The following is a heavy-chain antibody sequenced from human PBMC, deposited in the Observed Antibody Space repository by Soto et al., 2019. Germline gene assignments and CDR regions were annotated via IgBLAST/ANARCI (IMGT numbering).Heavy chain of an antibody. D-gene: IGHD1-26*01. V-gene: IGHV3-33*01. CDR2: IYYDGSHE. Sequence: QVQLVESGGGVVQPGRSLRLSCAASGFTFSNHGMHWVRQAPGKGLEWVARIYYDGSHEYYADSVKGRFALCRDSSKNTLYLQMNSLRAEDTAVYYCARGSGSGIFYQLDYWGQGTLVTVSS. CDR1: GFTFSNHG. CDR3: ARGSGSGIFYQLDY. J-gene: IGHJ4*02.